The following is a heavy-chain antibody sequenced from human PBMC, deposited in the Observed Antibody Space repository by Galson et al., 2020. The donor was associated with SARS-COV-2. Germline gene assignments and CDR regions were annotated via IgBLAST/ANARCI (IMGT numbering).Heavy chain of an antibody. CDR3: AKEDSSGYYDGGVYFDY. D-gene: IGHD3-22*01. CDR1: GFTFDDYA. V-gene: IGHV3-9*01. J-gene: IGHJ4*02. CDR2: ISWNSGSI. Sequence: GGSLRLSCAASGFTFDDYAMHWVRQAPGKGLEWVSGISWNSGSIGYADSVKGRFTISRDNAKNSLYLQMNSLRAEDTALYYCAKEDSSGYYDGGVYFDYWGQGTLVTVSS.